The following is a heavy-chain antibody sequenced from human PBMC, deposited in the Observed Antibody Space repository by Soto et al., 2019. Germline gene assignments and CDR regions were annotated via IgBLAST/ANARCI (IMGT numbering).Heavy chain of an antibody. CDR2: IIPALGTT. CDR1: GGPFSSHT. CDR3: ARPAFGEYWYFDL. J-gene: IGHJ2*01. V-gene: IGHV1-69*08. D-gene: IGHD4-17*01. Sequence: QDQLVQSGAEVKKPGSSVKVSCKAFGGPFSSHTFSWVRQAPGQGLEWMGRIIPALGTTTYAQKFQGRVTITADESVTTVSMELNSLRPEDTAVYYCARPAFGEYWYFDLWGRGTLVTVSS.